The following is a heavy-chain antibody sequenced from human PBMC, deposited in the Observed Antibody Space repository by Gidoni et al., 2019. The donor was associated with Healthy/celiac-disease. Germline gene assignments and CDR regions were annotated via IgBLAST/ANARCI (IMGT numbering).Heavy chain of an antibody. J-gene: IGHJ4*02. CDR2: IYTSGST. Sequence: QVQLQESGPGLVKPSQTMSLTCTGSGGSISSGSYYWSWIRQPAGKGLEWIGRIYTSGSTNYTPSLKSRVTISVDTSKNQFSLKLSSVTAADTAVYYCARAPIILRYFAYWGQGTLVTVSS. CDR1: GGSISSGSYY. V-gene: IGHV4-61*02. CDR3: ARAPIILRYFAY.